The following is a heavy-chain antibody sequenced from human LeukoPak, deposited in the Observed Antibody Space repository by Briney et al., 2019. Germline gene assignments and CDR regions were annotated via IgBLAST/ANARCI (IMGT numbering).Heavy chain of an antibody. V-gene: IGHV4-4*02. Sequence: SETLSLTCAVSGGSISSSNWWSWVRQPPGKGLEWIGEIYHSGSTNYNPSLKSRVTISVGKSKNQFSLKLSSVTAADTAVYYCARDLVATRGKKYFQLWGQGTLVTVSS. CDR3: ARDLVATRGKKYFQL. D-gene: IGHD5-12*01. CDR2: IYHSGST. CDR1: GGSISSSNW. J-gene: IGHJ1*01.